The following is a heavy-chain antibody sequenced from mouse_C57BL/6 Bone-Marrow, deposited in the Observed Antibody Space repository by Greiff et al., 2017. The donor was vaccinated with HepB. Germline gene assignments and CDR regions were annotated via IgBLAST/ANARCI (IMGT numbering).Heavy chain of an antibody. CDR2: IYPGDGDT. CDR3: ALYYDYLWYFDV. Sequence: QVQLKESGAELVKPGASVKISCKASGYAFSSYWMNWVKQRPGKGLEWIGQIYPGDGDTNYNGKFKGKATLTADKSSSTAYMQLSSLTSEDSAVYFCALYYDYLWYFDVWGTGTTVTVSS. CDR1: GYAFSSYW. J-gene: IGHJ1*03. V-gene: IGHV1-80*01. D-gene: IGHD2-4*01.